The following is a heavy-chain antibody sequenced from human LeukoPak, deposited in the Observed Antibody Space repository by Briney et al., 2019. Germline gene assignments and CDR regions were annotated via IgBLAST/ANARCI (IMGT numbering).Heavy chain of an antibody. D-gene: IGHD5-12*01. V-gene: IGHV1-18*01. CDR1: GYTFAAYG. CDR2: ISGYDGTT. CDR3: ARERGGYSGYADY. J-gene: IGHJ4*02. Sequence: ASVKVSCTASGYTFAAYGIGWGRQAPGQGLEWMGWISGYDGTTNYAQNLQGRVTMTTDTSTSTAYMDLRSLRSDDTAVYYCARERGGYSGYADYWGQGTLVTVSS.